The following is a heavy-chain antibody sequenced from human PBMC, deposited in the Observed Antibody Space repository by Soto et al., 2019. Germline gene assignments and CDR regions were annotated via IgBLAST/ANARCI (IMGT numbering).Heavy chain of an antibody. D-gene: IGHD6-13*01. CDR3: ATDLLKHQLARPNHLGMEV. J-gene: IGHJ6*02. CDR1: GYTLTELS. Sequence: SVKVSCKVSGYTLTELSMHWVRQAPGKGLEWMGGFDPEDGETIYAQKFQGRVTMTEDTSTDTAYMELSSLRSEDTAVYYCATDLLKHQLARPNHLGMEVWGQATTVTVSS. V-gene: IGHV1-24*01. CDR2: FDPEDGET.